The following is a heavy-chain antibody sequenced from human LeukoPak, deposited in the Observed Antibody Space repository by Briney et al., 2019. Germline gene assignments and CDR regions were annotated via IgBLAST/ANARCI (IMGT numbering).Heavy chain of an antibody. J-gene: IGHJ4*02. CDR2: ISDSGGST. CDR3: ETYDFWSGYGVGY. V-gene: IGHV3-23*01. D-gene: IGHD3-3*01. Sequence: GGSLRLSCAASGFTFSSYALSWVRQAPGKGLEWVSAISDSGGSTYYADSVKGRFTISRDNSKKTLYLQMNSLRADDTAVYYCETYDFWSGYGVGYWGRGTLVSV. CDR1: GFTFSSYA.